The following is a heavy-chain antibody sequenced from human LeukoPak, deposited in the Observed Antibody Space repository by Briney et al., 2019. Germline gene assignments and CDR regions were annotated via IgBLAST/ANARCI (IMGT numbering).Heavy chain of an antibody. CDR3: ARRPIAAGNNWFDP. CDR2: IYYTGTT. CDR1: GGSISSAAYY. D-gene: IGHD6-13*01. V-gene: IGHV4-39*01. J-gene: IGHJ5*02. Sequence: SKTLSLTCTVSGGSISSAAYYWGWVRQPPGQGLDWIGSIYYTGTTYYSPSLQTRATLSFDTSKNQFSLKLTSVTAADTAVYFCARRPIAAGNNWFDPWGQGTLVTVSS.